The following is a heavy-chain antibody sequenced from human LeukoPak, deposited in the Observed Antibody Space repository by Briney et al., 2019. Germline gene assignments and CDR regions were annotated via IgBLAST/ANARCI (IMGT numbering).Heavy chain of an antibody. Sequence: SQTLSLTCTVSGXSISSGDYYWTWIRQHPGKGLEWIGYIYHTGSTYYNPSLRSRVTFSVDTSKNQFSLKVNSVTAADTAVYYCARGDSSGTENAFDIWGQGTLVTVSS. CDR2: IYHTGST. CDR1: GXSISSGDYY. CDR3: ARGDSSGTENAFDI. J-gene: IGHJ3*02. D-gene: IGHD3-22*01. V-gene: IGHV4-31*03.